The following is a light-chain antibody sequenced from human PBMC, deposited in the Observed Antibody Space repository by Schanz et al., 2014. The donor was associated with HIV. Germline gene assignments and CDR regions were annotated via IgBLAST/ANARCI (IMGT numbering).Light chain of an antibody. CDR3: SSYTSSNTYV. Sequence: QSALTQPASVSGSPGQSISISCTGSSSDIGGYKYVSWYQQHPDKAPKLVIFDVIKRPSGVSNRFSGSKSGNTASLTISGLQADDEADYYCSSYTSSNTYVFGTGTKVTV. V-gene: IGLV2-14*03. CDR2: DVI. J-gene: IGLJ1*01. CDR1: SSDIGGYKY.